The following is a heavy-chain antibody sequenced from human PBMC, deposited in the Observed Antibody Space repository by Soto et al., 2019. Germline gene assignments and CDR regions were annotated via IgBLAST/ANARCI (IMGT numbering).Heavy chain of an antibody. CDR1: GFMFSAYW. D-gene: IGHD5-18*01. V-gene: IGHV3-7*01. Sequence: GSLRLSCAASGFMFSAYWMSWVRQAPGKGLEWVANIHGDGGKIYYVDSVKGRFTISRDNAKRSLYLQMNSLRAEDTAVYYCARDFYGGYTYGPGDYWGQGALVTVSS. CDR2: IHGDGGKI. CDR3: ARDFYGGYTYGPGDY. J-gene: IGHJ4*02.